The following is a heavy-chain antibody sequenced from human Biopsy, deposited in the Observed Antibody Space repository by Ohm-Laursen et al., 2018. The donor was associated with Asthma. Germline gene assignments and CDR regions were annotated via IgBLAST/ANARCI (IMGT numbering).Heavy chain of an antibody. CDR1: GYTFNRAG. Sequence: GASVKVSCKTSGYTFNRAGITWVRQDPGQGLEWMGWISVYNGNTKVAQKLQDRVTMITDTSTSTAYMELRSLRSDDTAVYFCARAVDYSHYYGIDVWGQGTTVTVS. J-gene: IGHJ6*02. CDR2: ISVYNGNT. CDR3: ARAVDYSHYYGIDV. D-gene: IGHD3-10*01. V-gene: IGHV1-18*01.